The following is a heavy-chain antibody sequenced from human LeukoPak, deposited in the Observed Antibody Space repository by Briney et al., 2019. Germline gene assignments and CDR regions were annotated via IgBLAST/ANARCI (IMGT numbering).Heavy chain of an antibody. V-gene: IGHV3-23*01. Sequence: GGPLRLSCAASGFTFSSYAMSWVRQAPGKGLEWVSAISGSGGSTYYADSVKGRFTISRDNSKNTLYLQMNSLRAEDTAVYYCAKDPVVVPAAIGMDVWGQGTTVTVSS. CDR1: GFTFSSYA. J-gene: IGHJ6*02. CDR3: AKDPVVVPAAIGMDV. CDR2: ISGSGGST. D-gene: IGHD2-2*01.